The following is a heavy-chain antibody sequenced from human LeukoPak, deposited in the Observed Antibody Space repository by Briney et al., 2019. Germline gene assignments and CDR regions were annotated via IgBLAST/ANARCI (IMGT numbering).Heavy chain of an antibody. J-gene: IGHJ4*02. V-gene: IGHV3-74*01. CDR1: GFTFSSYW. CDR2: ISPDGSTT. CDR3: AREVSEGFDF. Sequence: GGSLRLSCAASGFTFSSYWMHWVRQAPGKGLVWVSRISPDGSTTGHADSVKGRFTLSRDNAKNSLYLQMNSLRAEDTALYYCAREVSEGFDFWGQGTLVTVSS. D-gene: IGHD3-22*01.